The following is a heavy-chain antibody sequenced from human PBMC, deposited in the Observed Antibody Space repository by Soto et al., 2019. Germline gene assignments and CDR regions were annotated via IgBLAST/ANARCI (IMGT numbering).Heavy chain of an antibody. J-gene: IGHJ4*02. CDR2: IYYSGST. D-gene: IGHD3-10*01. Sequence: PSETLSLTCTVSGGSISSYYWSWIRQPPGKGLEWIGYIYYSGSTNYNPSLKSRVTISVDTSKNQFSLKLSSVTAADTAAYYCARVLYYYGSGSFDYWGQGTLVTVS. CDR3: ARVLYYYGSGSFDY. V-gene: IGHV4-59*01. CDR1: GGSISSYY.